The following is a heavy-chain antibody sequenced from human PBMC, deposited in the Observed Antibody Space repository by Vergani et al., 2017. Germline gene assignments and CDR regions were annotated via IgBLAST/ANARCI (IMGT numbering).Heavy chain of an antibody. J-gene: IGHJ5*02. CDR3: ARDLRLLYNRFDP. CDR1: GFTFNQYV. CDR2: TWYDGNNK. D-gene: IGHD1-14*01. V-gene: IGHV3-33*01. Sequence: QVQLVDSGGGVVQPGRSLRLSCAASGFTFNQYVMHWVRQAPGKGLEWVAVTWYDGNNKQYADSVKGRFTISRDNSKSTMYLQMNSLRDEATGVYYCARDLRLLYNRFDPWGQGTLVTVSS.